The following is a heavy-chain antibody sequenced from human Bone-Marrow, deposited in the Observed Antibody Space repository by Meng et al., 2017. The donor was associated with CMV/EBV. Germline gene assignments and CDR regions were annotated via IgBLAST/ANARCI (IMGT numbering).Heavy chain of an antibody. V-gene: IGHV3-21*01. CDR2: ISSSSSYI. J-gene: IGHJ6*01. Sequence: GGSLRLSCAASGFIFSSYYMNWVRQAPGKGLEWVSSISSSSSYIYYADSVKGRFTISRDNAKNSLYLQMNSLRAEDTAVYYGARLPLYYHGMDVWGQGTTVTVSS. CDR3: ARLPLYYHGMDV. CDR1: GFIFSSYY.